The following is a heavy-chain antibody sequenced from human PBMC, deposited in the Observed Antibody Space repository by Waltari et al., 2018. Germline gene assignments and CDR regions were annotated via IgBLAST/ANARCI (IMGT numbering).Heavy chain of an antibody. Sequence: QVQLVESGGGVVQPGGSLRLSCAASGFTFSGYGLHWVRQDPGKGLEWVVFITFDGTNKYYADSVKGRFTISRDNPKNTMFLQMNSLRPDDTAIYYCASIFAGTAVTTIQPIDIWGQGTMVTVSS. J-gene: IGHJ3*02. CDR2: ITFDGTNK. CDR3: ASIFAGTAVTTIQPIDI. V-gene: IGHV3-30*02. CDR1: GFTFSGYG. D-gene: IGHD4-17*01.